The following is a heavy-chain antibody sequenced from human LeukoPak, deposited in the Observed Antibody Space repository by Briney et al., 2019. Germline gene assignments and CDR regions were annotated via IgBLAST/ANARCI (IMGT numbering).Heavy chain of an antibody. V-gene: IGHV4-31*03. J-gene: IGHJ4*02. D-gene: IGHD6-19*01. CDR3: SRAKKTSGWSWGY. CDR1: GGSISSGPYY. CDR2: IYYSRST. Sequence: SQTLTLTCSVSGGSISSGPYYWGWIRQHSGKGLEWIGCIYYSRSTYYNPPLKSRVTMSVDTSKNHFSVDLGSVPAADTAVYYCSRAKKTSGWSWGYWCQGTLVTVPS.